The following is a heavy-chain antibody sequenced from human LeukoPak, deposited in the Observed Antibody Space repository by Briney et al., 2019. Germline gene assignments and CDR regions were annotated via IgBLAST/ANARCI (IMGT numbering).Heavy chain of an antibody. CDR1: RFTFSSYA. CDR2: ISYDGSNK. V-gene: IGHV3-30*14. CDR3: ARGGSRAK. J-gene: IGHJ4*02. Sequence: GGSLRLSCAASRFTFSSYAMHWVRQAPGKGLEWVAIISYDGSNKHYADSVKGRFTISRDNSKNTLYLQMNSLRAEDTAVYYCARGGSRAKWGQGTLVTVSS. D-gene: IGHD2-15*01.